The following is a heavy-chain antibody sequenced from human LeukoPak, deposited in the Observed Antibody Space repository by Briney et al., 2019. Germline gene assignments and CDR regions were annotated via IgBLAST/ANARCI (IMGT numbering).Heavy chain of an antibody. Sequence: GGSLRLSCAASGFTVSSNYMSWVRQAPGKGLEWVSVIYSGGSTYYADSVKGRFTISRDNSKNTLYLQMNSLRAEDTAVYYCARDLTHRRNYDNSGYQIVSAFWGQGTLVTVSS. CDR3: ARDLTHRRNYDNSGYQIVSAF. CDR2: IYSGGST. J-gene: IGHJ4*02. V-gene: IGHV3-53*01. CDR1: GFTVSSNY. D-gene: IGHD3-22*01.